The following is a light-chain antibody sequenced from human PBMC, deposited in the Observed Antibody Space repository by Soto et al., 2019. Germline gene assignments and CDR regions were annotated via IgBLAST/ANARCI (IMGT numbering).Light chain of an antibody. CDR2: AAS. CDR3: QQSYSAPWT. J-gene: IGKJ1*01. CDR1: QSISSN. Sequence: DIQMTQSPSTLSASVGDTVTITCRASQSISSNLNWYQQKPGKAPKLLIYAASSLQSGVPSRFSGSGSGTDFTLTINSLQPEDFAAYYCQQSYSAPWTFGQGTKVDIK. V-gene: IGKV1-39*01.